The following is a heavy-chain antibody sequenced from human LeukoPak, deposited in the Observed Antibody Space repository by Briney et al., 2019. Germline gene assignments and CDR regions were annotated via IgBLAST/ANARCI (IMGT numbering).Heavy chain of an antibody. Sequence: ASVKASCKASGGTFSSYAISWVRQAPGQGLEWMGRIIPILGIANYAQKFQGRVTITADKSTSTAYMELSSLRSEDTAVYYCARDTLWFGEFFAFDTWGQGTMVTVSS. CDR3: ARDTLWFGEFFAFDT. D-gene: IGHD3-10*01. V-gene: IGHV1-69*04. CDR2: IIPILGIA. J-gene: IGHJ3*02. CDR1: GGTFSSYA.